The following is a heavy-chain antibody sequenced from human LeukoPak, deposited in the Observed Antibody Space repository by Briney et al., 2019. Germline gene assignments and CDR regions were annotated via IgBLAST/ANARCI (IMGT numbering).Heavy chain of an antibody. V-gene: IGHV3-21*01. CDR3: AKDGGYYYGMDV. CDR2: ISSSSSYI. J-gene: IGHJ6*02. CDR1: GFTFSSYS. Sequence: GGSLRLSCAASGFTFSSYSMNWVRQAPGKGLEWVSSISSSSSYIYYADSVKGRFTISRDNTKNSLYLHMNSLRAEDTAVYYCAKDGGYYYGMDVWGQGTTVTVSS.